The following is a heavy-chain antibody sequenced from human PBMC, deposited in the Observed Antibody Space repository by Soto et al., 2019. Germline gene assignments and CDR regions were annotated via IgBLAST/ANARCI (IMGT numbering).Heavy chain of an antibody. V-gene: IGHV3-21*01. CDR3: YFQH. CDR1: GFTFIGYS. D-gene: IGHD6-19*01. CDR2: ISSSSSYI. J-gene: IGHJ1*01. Sequence: GGPLSLSSPASGFTFIGYSMNWVRQAPGKGLEWVSSISSSSSYIYYADSVKGRFTISRDNAKNSLYLQMNSLRASQWLVRYEYFQHWGQGTLVTVSS.